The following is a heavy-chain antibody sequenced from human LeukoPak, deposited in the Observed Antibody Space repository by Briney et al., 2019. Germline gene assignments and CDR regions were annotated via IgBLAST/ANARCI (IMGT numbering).Heavy chain of an antibody. J-gene: IGHJ3*02. CDR3: ARGPYYDFWSGYLRSCDAFDI. CDR1: GYTFTSYD. Sequence: ASVKVSCKASGYTFTSYDINWVGQATGQGLEWMGWMNPNSGNTGYAQKFQGRVTITRNTSISTAYMELSSLRSEYTAVYYCARGPYYDFWSGYLRSCDAFDIWGQGTMVTVSS. CDR2: MNPNSGNT. D-gene: IGHD3-3*01. V-gene: IGHV1-8*03.